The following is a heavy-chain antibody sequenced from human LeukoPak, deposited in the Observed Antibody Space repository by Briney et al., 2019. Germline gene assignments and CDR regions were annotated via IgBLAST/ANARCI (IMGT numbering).Heavy chain of an antibody. V-gene: IGHV3-7*01. CDR2: IKQDGSEK. D-gene: IGHD2-15*01. Sequence: PGGSLRLSCAASGFTFSSYWMSWVRQAPGKGLEWVANIKQDGSEKYYVDSVKGRFTISRDNAKNSLYLQMNSLRAEDTAVYYCARRGGTYQDDAFDIWGQGTMVTVSS. J-gene: IGHJ3*02. CDR3: ARRGGTYQDDAFDI. CDR1: GFTFSSYW.